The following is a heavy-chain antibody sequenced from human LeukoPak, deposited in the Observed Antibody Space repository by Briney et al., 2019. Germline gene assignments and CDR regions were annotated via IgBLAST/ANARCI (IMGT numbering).Heavy chain of an antibody. CDR3: AKGGSSGDY. Sequence: GGSLRLSCAASGFTFSSYDMTWVRQAPGKGLEWVSSITGSDGSTYYADSVKGRFTISRDNSKNTVYLEMNSLKAEDTAVYYCAKGGSSGDYWGQGTLVTVSS. V-gene: IGHV3-23*01. CDR1: GFTFSSYD. D-gene: IGHD6-19*01. J-gene: IGHJ4*02. CDR2: ITGSDGST.